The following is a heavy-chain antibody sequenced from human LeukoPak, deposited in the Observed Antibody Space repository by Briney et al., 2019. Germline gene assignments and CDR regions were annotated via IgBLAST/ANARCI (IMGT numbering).Heavy chain of an antibody. J-gene: IGHJ6*03. CDR1: GDSISSFTSSSYF. V-gene: IGHV4-39*01. D-gene: IGHD1-26*01. Sequence: SETLSLTCTVSGDSISSFTSSSYFWAWIRQPPGKGLEWIGNVYYTGRTYSNPSLRSRVTVSVDTSKNQFSLRLSSVTAADTAVYYCARHLLGRGADCYFFYMDVWGKGTTVTVSS. CDR2: VYYTGRT. CDR3: ARHLLGRGADCYFFYMDV.